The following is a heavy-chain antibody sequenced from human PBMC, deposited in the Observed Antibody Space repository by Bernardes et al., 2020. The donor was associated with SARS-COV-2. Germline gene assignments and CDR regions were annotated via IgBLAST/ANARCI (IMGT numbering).Heavy chain of an antibody. CDR3: ARDFTTAQADY. Sequence: ASVKVSCKTSGYTFTNYGMSWVRQAPGQGLEWMGWISGYNRNTNYPQKFNDRVTMTIDTSTTTVYMELRSLKSDDTAIYYCARDFTTAQADYWGQGTLVTVSS. CDR1: GYTFTNYG. CDR2: ISGYNRNT. J-gene: IGHJ4*02. D-gene: IGHD1-1*01. V-gene: IGHV1-18*01.